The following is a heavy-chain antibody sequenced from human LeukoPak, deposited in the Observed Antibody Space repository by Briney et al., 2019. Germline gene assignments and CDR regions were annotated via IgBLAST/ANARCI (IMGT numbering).Heavy chain of an antibody. CDR2: INKDGSEK. J-gene: IGHJ5*02. CDR1: AFIFSYYW. CDR3: AREGGSGWYSGWFDP. Sequence: GGSLRLSCAPSAFIFSYYWMSWVRQAPGKGLEWVANINKDGSEKRYVDSAKGRFTISRDNAENLLYLQMNNLRAEGTAVYYCAREGGSGWYSGWFDPWGQGTLVTVSS. D-gene: IGHD6-19*01. V-gene: IGHV3-7*03.